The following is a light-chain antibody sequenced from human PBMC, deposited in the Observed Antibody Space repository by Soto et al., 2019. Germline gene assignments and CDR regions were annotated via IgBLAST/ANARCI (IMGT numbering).Light chain of an antibody. Sequence: QSVLTQPPSASGSPGQSVTISCTGTSSDVGGYDFVSWYQQHPGKAPKLVIYEVSNRPSGVSNRFSGSKSGNTASLTISGLQAEDEADYYCSSYTSSSTYVVFGGGTKLTVL. CDR1: SSDVGGYDF. CDR2: EVS. CDR3: SSYTSSSTYVV. V-gene: IGLV2-14*01. J-gene: IGLJ2*01.